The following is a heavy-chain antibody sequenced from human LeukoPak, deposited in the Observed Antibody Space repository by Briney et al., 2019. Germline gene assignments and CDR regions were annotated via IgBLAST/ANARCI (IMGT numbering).Heavy chain of an antibody. D-gene: IGHD5-12*01. CDR3: ASYIVAIPDY. J-gene: IGHJ4*02. V-gene: IGHV3-48*04. CDR1: GFTFSSYS. Sequence: GGSLRLSCAASGFTFSSYSMNWVRQAPGKGLEWVSYIGSSSTIYYADSVKGRFTISRDNAKNSLYLQMNSLRAEDTAVYYCASYIVAIPDYWGQGTLVTVSS. CDR2: IGSSSTI.